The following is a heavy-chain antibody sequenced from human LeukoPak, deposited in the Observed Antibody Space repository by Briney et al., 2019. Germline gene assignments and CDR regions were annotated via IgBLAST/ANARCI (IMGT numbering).Heavy chain of an antibody. V-gene: IGHV4-39*07. D-gene: IGHD3-9*01. CDR3: ARDNYDILTGYHAYYFDY. J-gene: IGHJ4*02. CDR2: IYYSGST. Sequence: SETLSLTCAVSGGSISSNSYYWGWIRQPPGKGLEWIGSIYYSGSTYYNPSLKSRVTISVDTSKNQFSLKLSSVTAADTAVYYCARDNYDILTGYHAYYFDYWGQGTLVTVSS. CDR1: GGSISSNSYY.